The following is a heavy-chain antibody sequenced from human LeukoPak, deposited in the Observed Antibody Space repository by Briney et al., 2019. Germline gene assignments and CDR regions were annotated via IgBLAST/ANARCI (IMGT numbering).Heavy chain of an antibody. J-gene: IGHJ4*02. V-gene: IGHV3-23*01. Sequence: GGSLRLSCAASGFTFSSYAMSWVRQAPGKGLEWVSAISGSGGSTYYADSVKGRFTISRDNSKNTVDLQMNSLRAEDTAMYYCARDNSGYPGLADWGQGTLVTVSS. CDR3: ARDNSGYPGLAD. CDR2: ISGSGGST. CDR1: GFTFSSYA. D-gene: IGHD3-22*01.